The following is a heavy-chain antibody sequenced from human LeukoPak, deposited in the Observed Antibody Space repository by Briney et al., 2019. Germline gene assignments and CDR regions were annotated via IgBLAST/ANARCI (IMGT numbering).Heavy chain of an antibody. CDR2: ISGSGSTI. Sequence: GGSLRLSCAASGFTVSSNYMSWVRQAPGKGLEWVSVISGSGSTIYYADSVKGRFTISRDNAKNSLYLQMNSLRAEDTAVYYCASSVPYFDYWGQGTLVTVSS. D-gene: IGHD5/OR15-5a*01. CDR1: GFTVSSNY. V-gene: IGHV3-11*04. CDR3: ASSVPYFDY. J-gene: IGHJ4*02.